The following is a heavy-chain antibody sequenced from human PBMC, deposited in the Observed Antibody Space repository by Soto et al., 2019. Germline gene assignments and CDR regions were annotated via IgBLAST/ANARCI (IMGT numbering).Heavy chain of an antibody. CDR2: ISGSGGST. CDR3: AKDLECSTSCSYYYYYMDV. V-gene: IGHV3-23*01. Sequence: EVQLLESGGGLVQPGGSLRLSCAASGFTFSSYAMSWVRQAPGKGLEWVSAISGSGGSTYYADSVKGRFTISRDNSKNTLYLQMNSLRADDTAVYYCAKDLECSTSCSYYYYYMDVWGKGTTVTVSS. CDR1: GFTFSSYA. D-gene: IGHD2-2*01. J-gene: IGHJ6*03.